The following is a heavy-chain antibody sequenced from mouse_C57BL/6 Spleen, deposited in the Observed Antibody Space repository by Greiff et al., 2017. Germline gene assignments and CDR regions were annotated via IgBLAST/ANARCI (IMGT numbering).Heavy chain of an antibody. D-gene: IGHD1-1*01. CDR2: INPSNGGT. CDR1: GYTFTSYW. Sequence: QVQLKQSGTELVKPGASVKLSCKASGYTFTSYWMHWVKQRPGQGLEWIGNINPSNGGTNYNEKFKSKATLTVDKSSSTAYMQLSSLTSEDSAVYYCARYEPIYYYGSSYNYAMDYWGQGTSVTVSS. J-gene: IGHJ4*01. V-gene: IGHV1-53*01. CDR3: ARYEPIYYYGSSYNYAMDY.